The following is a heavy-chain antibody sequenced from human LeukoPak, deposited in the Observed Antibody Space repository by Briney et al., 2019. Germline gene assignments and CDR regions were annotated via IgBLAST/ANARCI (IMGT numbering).Heavy chain of an antibody. V-gene: IGHV3-15*01. Sequence: GGSLRLSCAAPGFTFSNAWMSWVRQAPGKGLEWVGRIKSKSDGDTTDYAAPVKGRFTISRDDSKNTLYLQVNSLHTEDTAVYYCSTDVYCDSDDYWGQGTLVTVSS. CDR2: IKSKSDGDTT. CDR3: STDVYCDSDDY. D-gene: IGHD3-9*01. J-gene: IGHJ4*02. CDR1: GFTFSNAW.